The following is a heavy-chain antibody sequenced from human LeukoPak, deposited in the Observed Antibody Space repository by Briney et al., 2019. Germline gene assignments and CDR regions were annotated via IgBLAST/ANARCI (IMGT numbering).Heavy chain of an antibody. D-gene: IGHD6-19*01. J-gene: IGHJ6*02. CDR2: MNPNSGNT. Sequence: ASVNVSCKASGYTFISYDINWVRQATGQGLEWMGWMNPNSGNTGYAQKFQGRVTMTRDTSISTAYMELSSLRSEDTAVYYCARQQRRWLVQSHYYGMDVWGQGTTVTVSS. CDR1: GYTFISYD. V-gene: IGHV1-8*01. CDR3: ARQQRRWLVQSHYYGMDV.